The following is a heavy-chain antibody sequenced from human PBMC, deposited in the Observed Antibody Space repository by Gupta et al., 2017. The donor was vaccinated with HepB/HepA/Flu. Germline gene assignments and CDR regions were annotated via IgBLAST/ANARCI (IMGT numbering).Heavy chain of an antibody. J-gene: IGHJ4*02. CDR1: GGSISSSNW. CDR2: INHSGSP. CDR3: STSWPLDY. Sequence: QVQLQESGPGLVKPSGTLSLTCAVSGGSISSSNWWTWVRQPPGKGLEWIGEINHSGSPTYNPSLKSRVTMSVDTSNNQLSLKVTSVTAADTAVYYCSTSWPLDYWGQGTLVTVSS. V-gene: IGHV4-4*02.